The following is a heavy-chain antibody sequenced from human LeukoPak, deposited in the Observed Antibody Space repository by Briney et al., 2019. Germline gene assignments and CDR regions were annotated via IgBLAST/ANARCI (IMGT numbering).Heavy chain of an antibody. V-gene: IGHV1-18*01. CDR2: ISAYNGNT. CDR1: GYTFTSYG. CDR3: ARQWLAPYWYFDL. J-gene: IGHJ2*01. D-gene: IGHD6-19*01. Sequence: ASVKVSCKASGYTFTSYGISWVRQAPGQGLEWMGWISAYNGNTNYAQKLQGRVTMTTDTSTSTAYMELSSLRSEDTAVYYCARQWLAPYWYFDLWGRGTLVTVSS.